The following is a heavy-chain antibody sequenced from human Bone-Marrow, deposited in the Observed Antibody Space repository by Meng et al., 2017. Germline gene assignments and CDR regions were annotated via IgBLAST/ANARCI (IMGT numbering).Heavy chain of an antibody. D-gene: IGHD4-17*01. CDR1: GGSFSGYY. V-gene: IGHV4-34*01. CDR3: ARGRVTTVTTPNWYFDL. Sequence: QVQLQQGGAGLLKPSETLSPTCAVYGGSFSGYYWSWIRQPPGKGLEWIGEINHSGSTNYNPSLKSRVTISVDTSKNQFSLKLSSVTAADTAVYYCARGRVTTVTTPNWYFDLWGRGTLVTVSS. CDR2: INHSGST. J-gene: IGHJ2*01.